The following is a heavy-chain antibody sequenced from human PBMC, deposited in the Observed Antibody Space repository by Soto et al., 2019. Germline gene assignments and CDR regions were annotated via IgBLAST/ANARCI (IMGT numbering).Heavy chain of an antibody. CDR3: AKDLGYSTGWEPVDY. V-gene: IGHV3-23*01. Sequence: EVQLLESGGGLVQPGGSLRLSCAASGFTFSSYAMSWVRQAPGKGLEWVSAISGRGISTYYADSVKGRFTISRDNSKNPLYLQMNSLRAEDTAVYYCAKDLGYSTGWEPVDYWGQGTLVTVSS. D-gene: IGHD6-19*01. CDR1: GFTFSSYA. J-gene: IGHJ4*02. CDR2: ISGRGIST.